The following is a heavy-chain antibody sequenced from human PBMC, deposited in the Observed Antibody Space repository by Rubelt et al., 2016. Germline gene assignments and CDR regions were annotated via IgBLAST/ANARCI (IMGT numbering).Heavy chain of an antibody. V-gene: IGHV1-18*01. J-gene: IGHJ4*02. D-gene: IGHD6-25*01. CDR3: AREKGIAAAVVDY. Sequence: QVQLVQSGAEVKKPGASVKVSCKASGYTFTSYGISWVRQAPGQGLEWMGWISAYNGNTKLAQRLQWGGTMTADTSTSTGYMEVRSLRSEETAGYYCAREKGIAAAVVDYWGQGTLVTVSS. CDR2: ISAYNGNT. CDR1: GYTFTSYG.